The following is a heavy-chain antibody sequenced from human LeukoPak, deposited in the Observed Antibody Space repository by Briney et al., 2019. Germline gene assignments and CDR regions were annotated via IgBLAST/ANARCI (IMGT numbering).Heavy chain of an antibody. J-gene: IGHJ4*02. CDR3: ARNYDFWSGYSPFDY. Sequence: ASVKVSCKASGSTFTGYYMHWVRQAPGQGLEWMGWINPNSGGTNYAQKFQGRVAMTRDTSISTAYMELSRLRSDDTAVYYCARNYDFWSGYSPFDYWGQGTLVTVSS. CDR2: INPNSGGT. V-gene: IGHV1-2*02. D-gene: IGHD3-3*01. CDR1: GSTFTGYY.